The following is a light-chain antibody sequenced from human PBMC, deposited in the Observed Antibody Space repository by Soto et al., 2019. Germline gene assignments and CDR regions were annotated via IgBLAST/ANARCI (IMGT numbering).Light chain of an antibody. V-gene: IGKV1-39*01. CDR1: QRISNY. J-gene: IGKJ5*01. CDR2: AAS. CDR3: QQSYSIPPIT. Sequence: DIQMTQSPSSLSASVGDRVAITCRASQRISNYLNWYQQKPGKAPKLLIYAASTLQSGVPSRFSGSGSGTAFTLTISSLQPEDFATYYCQQSYSIPPITFGQGTRLEIK.